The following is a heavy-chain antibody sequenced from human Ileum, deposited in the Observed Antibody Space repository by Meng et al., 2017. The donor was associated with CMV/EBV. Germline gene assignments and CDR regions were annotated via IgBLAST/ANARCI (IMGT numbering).Heavy chain of an antibody. V-gene: IGHV3-11*04. J-gene: IGHJ3*02. CDR3: ARAIQLGTDAFDI. CDR1: GFNFSDYY. D-gene: IGHD5-18*01. CDR2: ISSSGSTI. Sequence: ASGFNFSDYYMSWIRQAPGKGLEWVSYISSSGSTIYYADSVKGRFTISRDNAKNSLYLQMNSLRAEDTAVYYCARAIQLGTDAFDIWGQGTMVTVSS.